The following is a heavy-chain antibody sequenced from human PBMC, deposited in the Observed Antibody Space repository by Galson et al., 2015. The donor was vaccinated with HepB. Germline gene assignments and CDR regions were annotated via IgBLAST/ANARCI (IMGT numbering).Heavy chain of an antibody. D-gene: IGHD2-2*02. Sequence: SVKVSCKVSGYTLTELSMHWVRQAPGKGLEWMGGFDPEDGETIYAQKFQGRVTMTEDTSTDTAYMELSSLRSEDTAVYYCATDLARYCSSTSCYRRLQHWGQGTLVTVSS. CDR2: FDPEDGET. J-gene: IGHJ1*01. CDR1: GYTLTELS. V-gene: IGHV1-24*01. CDR3: ATDLARYCSSTSCYRRLQH.